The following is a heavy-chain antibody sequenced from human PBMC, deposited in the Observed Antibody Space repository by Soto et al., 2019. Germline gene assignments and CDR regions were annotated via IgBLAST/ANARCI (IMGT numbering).Heavy chain of an antibody. CDR1: GGSFSGYY. CDR2: INHSGST. Sequence: QVQLQQWGAGLLKPSETLSLTCAVYGGSFSGYYWSWIRQPPGKGLEWIGEINHSGSTNYNPSLKSRVTISVDTSKNQFSLKLSSVTVADTAVYYCARGSGYCSSTSCYGRVPFDYWGQGTLVTVSS. J-gene: IGHJ4*02. D-gene: IGHD2-2*01. V-gene: IGHV4-34*01. CDR3: ARGSGYCSSTSCYGRVPFDY.